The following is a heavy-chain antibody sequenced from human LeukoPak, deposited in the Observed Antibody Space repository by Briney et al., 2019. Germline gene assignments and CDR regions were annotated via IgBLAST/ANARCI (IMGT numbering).Heavy chain of an antibody. CDR1: GFTVSNNY. CDR3: RWEPKY. Sequence: GSLRLSCAASGFTVSNNYMSWVRQTPGKGLEWVSLIYSGGSTYYADSVKGRFTISRDNSKNTLYLQMNSLRAEDTAVYYCRWEPKYWGQGTLVTVSS. D-gene: IGHD1-26*01. J-gene: IGHJ4*02. V-gene: IGHV3-66*01. CDR2: IYSGGST.